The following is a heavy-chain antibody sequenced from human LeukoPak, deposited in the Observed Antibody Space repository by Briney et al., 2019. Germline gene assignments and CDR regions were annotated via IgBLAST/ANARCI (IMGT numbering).Heavy chain of an antibody. CDR3: ARAVDYVDY. D-gene: IGHD4/OR15-4a*01. J-gene: IGHJ4*02. CDR2: IIPILGIA. V-gene: IGHV1-69*04. CDR1: GGTFSSYA. Sequence: SVKFSCKASGGTFSSYAISWVRQAPGQGLEWMGRIIPILGIANYAQKFQGRVTITADKSTSTAYMELSSLRSEDTAVYYCARAVDYVDYWGQGTLVTVSS.